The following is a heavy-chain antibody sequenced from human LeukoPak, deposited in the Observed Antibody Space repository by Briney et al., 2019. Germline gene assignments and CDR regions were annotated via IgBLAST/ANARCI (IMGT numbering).Heavy chain of an antibody. CDR3: AKDYYDSSGYYYYYYGMDV. Sequence: HPGASLRLSCAASGFTFSSYAMSWVRQAPGKVLEWVSAISGSGGSTYYADSVKGRFTISRDNSKNTLYLQMNSLRAEDTAVYYCAKDYYDSSGYYYYYYGMDVWGQGTTVTVSS. J-gene: IGHJ6*02. V-gene: IGHV3-23*01. CDR2: ISGSGGST. D-gene: IGHD3-22*01. CDR1: GFTFSSYA.